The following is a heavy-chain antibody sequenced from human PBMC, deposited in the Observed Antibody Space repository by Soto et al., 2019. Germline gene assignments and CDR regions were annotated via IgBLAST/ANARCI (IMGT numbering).Heavy chain of an antibody. CDR2: INTSGGST. D-gene: IGHD2-15*01. CDR3: GARHCGGGSCYAFDY. CDR1: GYTFTSYY. Sequence: QVQLVQSGAEVKKPGASVKVSCKASGYTFTSYYMHWVRQAPGQGLEWMGIINTSGGSTTYAQKSQGGSTIIRDTLTSRVELKLRSLRFVDTAVYYWGARHCGGGSCYAFDYWGQGTLVTVSS. V-gene: IGHV1-46*01. J-gene: IGHJ4*02.